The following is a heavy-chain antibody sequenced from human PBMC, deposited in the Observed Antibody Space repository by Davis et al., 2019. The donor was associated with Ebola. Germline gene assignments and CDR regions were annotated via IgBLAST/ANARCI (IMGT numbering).Heavy chain of an antibody. CDR1: GFNFGGVA. D-gene: IGHD6-19*01. CDR3: AKGLRTQWLVTRYFDY. CDR2: ITGSGIST. V-gene: IGHV3-23*01. Sequence: GESLKISCAASGFNFGGVAMSWVRQAPGRGLEWVSTITGSGISTYYADSVTGRFTISRDNSRDTLYLQMTNLRAEDTAVYYCAKGLRTQWLVTRYFDYWGHGNLVTVSS. J-gene: IGHJ4*01.